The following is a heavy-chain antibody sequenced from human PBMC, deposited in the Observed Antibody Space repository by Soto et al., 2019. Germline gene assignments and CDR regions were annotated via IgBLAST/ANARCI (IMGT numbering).Heavy chain of an antibody. CDR2: IYFRGST. CDR3: ARAAGKTYYYGSGRLYNWFDP. Sequence: SETLSLTCTVSGGSISSYYWSWIRQPPGKGLEWFGYIYFRGSTNYNPSLKSRVTISVDTSKNQFSLKLSSVTAADTAVYYCARAAGKTYYYGSGRLYNWFDPWGQGTRVTVSS. CDR1: GGSISSYY. J-gene: IGHJ5*02. D-gene: IGHD3-10*01. V-gene: IGHV4-59*01.